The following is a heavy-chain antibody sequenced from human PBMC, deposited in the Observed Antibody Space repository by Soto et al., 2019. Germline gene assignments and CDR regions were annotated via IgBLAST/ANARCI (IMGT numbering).Heavy chain of an antibody. J-gene: IGHJ3*02. CDR1: GFMFRVYP. D-gene: IGHD3-3*02. Sequence: EVQLLESGGGFVQPGGSLRLSCVVSGFMFRVYPMGWVRQAPGKGLEGVSATTANGGSTFYADSVKGRFTISRDNSITTLYLQMNNLRVEDSVVYSCAKRSIITGGAFDMWGQGTMLTVSS. CDR2: TTANGGST. CDR3: AKRSIITGGAFDM. V-gene: IGHV3-23*01.